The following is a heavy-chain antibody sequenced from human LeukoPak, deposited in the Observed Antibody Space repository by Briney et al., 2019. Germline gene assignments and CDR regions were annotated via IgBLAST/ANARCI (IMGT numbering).Heavy chain of an antibody. Sequence: GGSLRLSCAASGFTFSTYSMNWVRQAPGKGLEWVSSISSSRTYISYADSVKGRFTISRDNAKNSLYLQMNSLRAEDTAVYYCARDLGSSSFDYWGQGALVTVSS. CDR3: ARDLGSSSFDY. CDR2: ISSSRTYI. D-gene: IGHD6-6*01. CDR1: GFTFSTYS. J-gene: IGHJ4*02. V-gene: IGHV3-21*01.